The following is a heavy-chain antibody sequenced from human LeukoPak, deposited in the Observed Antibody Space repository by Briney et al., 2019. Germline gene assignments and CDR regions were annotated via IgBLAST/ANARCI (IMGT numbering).Heavy chain of an antibody. Sequence: GGSLRLSCAASGFTLSSYAMSWVRQAPGKGLEWVSAISGSGGSTYYADSVKGRFTISRDNSKNTLYLQMNSLRAEDTAVYYCAKQGVVVPAAIGYFDYWGQGTLVTVSS. V-gene: IGHV3-23*01. D-gene: IGHD2-2*02. J-gene: IGHJ4*02. CDR1: GFTLSSYA. CDR3: AKQGVVVPAAIGYFDY. CDR2: ISGSGGST.